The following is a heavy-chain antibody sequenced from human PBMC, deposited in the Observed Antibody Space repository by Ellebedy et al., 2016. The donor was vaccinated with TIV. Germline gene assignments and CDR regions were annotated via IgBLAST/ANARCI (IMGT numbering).Heavy chain of an antibody. Sequence: GGSLRLSXAASGFTFSSYAMSWVRQAPGKGLEWVTNINQGGSAKYYVDSVKGRFSVSRDNAKNSLYLQMNSLRDEDTAVYYCARHDRKYGPFDYWGQGTLVTVSS. CDR2: INQGGSAK. J-gene: IGHJ4*02. CDR3: ARHDRKYGPFDY. D-gene: IGHD3-9*01. V-gene: IGHV3-7*01. CDR1: GFTFSSYA.